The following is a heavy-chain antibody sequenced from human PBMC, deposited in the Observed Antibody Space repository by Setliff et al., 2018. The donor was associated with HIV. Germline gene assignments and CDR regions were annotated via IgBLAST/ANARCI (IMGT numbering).Heavy chain of an antibody. V-gene: IGHV5-51*01. Sequence: PGESLKISCKASGYSFTTSWIGWVRQMPGKGLEWMGIIFPADSDTTYSPSFQGQATISADKSISTAYLQWSRLKASDTAMYYCARHGPMRDGYNHGAFDYWGQGTPVTVSS. CDR3: ARHGPMRDGYNHGAFDY. CDR1: GYSFTTSW. J-gene: IGHJ4*02. CDR2: IFPADSDT. D-gene: IGHD5-12*01.